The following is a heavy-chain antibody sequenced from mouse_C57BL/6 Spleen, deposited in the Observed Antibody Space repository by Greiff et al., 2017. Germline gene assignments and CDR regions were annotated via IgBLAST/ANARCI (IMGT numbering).Heavy chain of an antibody. V-gene: IGHV1-81*01. J-gene: IGHJ4*01. CDR1: GYTFTSYG. CDR3: ARNGLEGDAMDY. CDR2: IYPRSGNT. Sequence: QVQLKESGAELARPGASVKLSCKASGYTFTSYGISWVKQRTGQGLEWIGEIYPRSGNTYYNEKFKGKATLTADKSSSTAYMELRSLTSEDSAVYFCARNGLEGDAMDYWGQGTSVTVSS. D-gene: IGHD2-2*01.